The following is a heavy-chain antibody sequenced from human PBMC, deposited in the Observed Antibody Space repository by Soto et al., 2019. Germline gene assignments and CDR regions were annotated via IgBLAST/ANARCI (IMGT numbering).Heavy chain of an antibody. CDR2: ISHTGTT. CDR1: CGSIGGFRC. CDR3: ARVKTSWDDYFDY. Sequence: EMLSLTWGVACGSIGGFRCWRWVRLPPGKGLEWIGEISHTGTTNYNPSLKSRVTMSVDKPKNQFSLNLTSVTAADTAVYYCARVKTSWDDYFDYRGQPTVVSVSS. D-gene: IGHD1-1*01. V-gene: IGHV4-4*02. J-gene: IGHJ4*02.